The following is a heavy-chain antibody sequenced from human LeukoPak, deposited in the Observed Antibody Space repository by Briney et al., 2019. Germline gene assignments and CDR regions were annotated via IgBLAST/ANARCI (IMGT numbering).Heavy chain of an antibody. CDR1: GFTFSGFA. Sequence: GGSLRLSCAASGFTFSGFAMHWVRQASGKGLEWVGRIRSKANSYATAYAASVKGRFTISRDDSKNTAYLQMNSLKTEDTAVYYCTSPVAAAGLDAFDIWGQGTMVSVSS. CDR2: IRSKANSYAT. J-gene: IGHJ3*02. D-gene: IGHD6-13*01. V-gene: IGHV3-73*01. CDR3: TSPVAAAGLDAFDI.